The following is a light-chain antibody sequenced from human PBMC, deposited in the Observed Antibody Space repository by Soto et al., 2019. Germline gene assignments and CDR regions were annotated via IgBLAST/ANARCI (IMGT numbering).Light chain of an antibody. CDR3: PQYGRSPWA. V-gene: IGKV3-20*01. J-gene: IGKJ1*01. CDR1: QSVSGN. CDR2: RAS. Sequence: EIVLTQSPGTLSLSPGEEATLSCRASQSVSGNLAWYQQRPGQVPRLLLYRASARAAGIPDRFSGSGSETAYTLTISSLAPEDFAVYYGPQYGRSPWAFGHGTHVEI.